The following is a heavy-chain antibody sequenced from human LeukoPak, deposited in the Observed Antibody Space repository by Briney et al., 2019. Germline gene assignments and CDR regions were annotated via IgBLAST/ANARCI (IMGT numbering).Heavy chain of an antibody. D-gene: IGHD2-21*01. Sequence: GGSLRLSCAASGFTFNSYWMHWVRQAPGKGLVWVSRIDEDGKTIVYADSVEGRFTISRDNAKDTLYLQMSSLRDEDTAVYYCVSDLCGGDDQWGRGTLVTVSS. J-gene: IGHJ5*02. CDR2: IDEDGKTI. CDR1: GFTFNSYW. V-gene: IGHV3-74*01. CDR3: VSDLCGGDDQ.